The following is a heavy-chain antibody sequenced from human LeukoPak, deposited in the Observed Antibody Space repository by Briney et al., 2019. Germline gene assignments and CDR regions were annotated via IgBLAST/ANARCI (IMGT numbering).Heavy chain of an antibody. CDR1: GFTFSSYS. CDR3: ARDPPDY. CDR2: ILNSGTTT. Sequence: PGRSLRLSCAASGFTFSSYSMNWVRQAPGKGLEWVSYILNSGTTTYYADSVKGRFTISRDNAKNSLYLQMNSLRAEDTGVYYCARDPPDYWGQGILVTVSS. J-gene: IGHJ4*02. V-gene: IGHV3-48*04.